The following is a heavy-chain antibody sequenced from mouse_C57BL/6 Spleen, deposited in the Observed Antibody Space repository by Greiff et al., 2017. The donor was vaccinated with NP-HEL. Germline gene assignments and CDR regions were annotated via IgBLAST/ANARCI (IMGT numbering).Heavy chain of an antibody. D-gene: IGHD2-5*01. Sequence: VKLMESGAELVKPGASMKISCKASGYAFCSYWMNWVKQRPGKGLEWIGQIYAGDGDTNYIGKVKGKATLTADESSSTAYIQLSSLISEDSAVYFCARSRYSNYEGYAMDYRGQGTSVTVSS. CDR2: IYAGDGDT. CDR1: GYAFCSYW. V-gene: IGHV1-80*01. CDR3: ARSRYSNYEGYAMDY. J-gene: IGHJ4*01.